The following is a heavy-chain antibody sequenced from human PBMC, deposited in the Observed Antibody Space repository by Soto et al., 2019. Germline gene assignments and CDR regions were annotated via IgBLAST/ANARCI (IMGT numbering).Heavy chain of an antibody. CDR3: ARRGRGGYCSGDSCYGLQGCHY. V-gene: IGHV4-34*01. CDR2: INHSGST. Sequence: QVQLQQWGAGLLKPSETLSLTCAVYGGSFSGYYWSWIRQPPGKGLEWIGEINHSGSTNYNPSLKKRVTISVDTSKNQFSLKRSSVTGADTAVYYCARRGRGGYCSGDSCYGLQGCHYWGQGTLVTVSS. J-gene: IGHJ4*02. D-gene: IGHD2-15*01. CDR1: GGSFSGYY.